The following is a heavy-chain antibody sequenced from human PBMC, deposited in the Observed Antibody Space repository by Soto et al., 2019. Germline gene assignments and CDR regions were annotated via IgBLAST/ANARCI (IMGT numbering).Heavy chain of an antibody. J-gene: IGHJ4*02. CDR2: ISSSSSYI. V-gene: IGHV3-21*01. D-gene: IGHD5-12*01. Sequence: ESGGGLVKPGGSLRLSCAASGFTFSSYSMNWVRQAPGKGLEWVSSISSSSSYIYYADSVKGRFTISRDNAKNSLYLQMNSLRAEDTAVYYCARGMAGGYHYFDYWGQGTLVTVSS. CDR3: ARGMAGGYHYFDY. CDR1: GFTFSSYS.